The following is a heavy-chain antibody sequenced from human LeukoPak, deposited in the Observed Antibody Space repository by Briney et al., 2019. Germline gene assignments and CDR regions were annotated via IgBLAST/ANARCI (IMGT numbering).Heavy chain of an antibody. CDR1: GFTFSSYA. J-gene: IGHJ6*03. CDR2: ISGSGGST. CDR3: AKVYYDFWSGYSHYYYSYMYV. V-gene: IGHV3-23*01. D-gene: IGHD3-3*01. Sequence: PGGSLRLSCAASGFTFSSYAMSWVRQAPGKGLEWVSAISGSGGSTYYADSVKGRFTISRDNSKNTLYLQMNSLRAEDTAVYYCAKVYYDFWSGYSHYYYSYMYVWGKGTTVTVSS.